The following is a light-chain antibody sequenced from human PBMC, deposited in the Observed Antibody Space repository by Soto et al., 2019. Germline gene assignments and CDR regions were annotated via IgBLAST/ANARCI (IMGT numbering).Light chain of an antibody. Sequence: EIVLTQSPATLSLSPGERATLSCRASQSVSSYLAWYQQKPGQAPRLLIYDASNRATGSPARFSGSGSGTDFTRTNSSLEPEDFAVYYCQQRSNWLYTFGQGTKLEIK. J-gene: IGKJ2*01. CDR1: QSVSSY. CDR3: QQRSNWLYT. V-gene: IGKV3-11*01. CDR2: DAS.